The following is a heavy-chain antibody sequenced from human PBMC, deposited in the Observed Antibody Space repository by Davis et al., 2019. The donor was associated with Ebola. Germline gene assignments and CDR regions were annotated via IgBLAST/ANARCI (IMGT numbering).Heavy chain of an antibody. V-gene: IGHV3-72*01. D-gene: IGHD6-25*01. J-gene: IGHJ4*02. Sequence: GESLKISCAASGLTFSDYYMDWVRQAPGKGLEWVGRMRNKANSYTTEYAASVQGTFIISRDDSKNSLYLQMNTLGTEDTAVYYCAKAGSSGWRDFDYWGQGTLVTVSS. CDR2: MRNKANSYTT. CDR3: AKAGSSGWRDFDY. CDR1: GLTFSDYY.